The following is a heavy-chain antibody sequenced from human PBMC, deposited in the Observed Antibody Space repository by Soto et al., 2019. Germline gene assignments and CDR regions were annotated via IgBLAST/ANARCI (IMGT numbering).Heavy chain of an antibody. CDR1: GYTFSNYA. V-gene: IGHV1-8*02. D-gene: IGHD1-26*01. J-gene: IGHJ4*02. Sequence: GASVKVSCKASGYTFSNYAMHWVRQTAGQGLEWMGWMQPSTGRTGYAQKFQGRVTMTRDTSINTAYMELTTLTSDDTAFYYCARGVSAGVDYWGQGTLVTVSS. CDR3: ARGVSAGVDY. CDR2: MQPSTGRT.